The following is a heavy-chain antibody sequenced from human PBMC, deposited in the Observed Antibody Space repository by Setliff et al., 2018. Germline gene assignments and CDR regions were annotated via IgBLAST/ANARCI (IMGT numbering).Heavy chain of an antibody. D-gene: IGHD3-3*01. CDR2: IXHSGST. V-gene: IGHV4-34*01. CDR1: GGSFSGYS. CDR3: AREAPYYNFFSVSSDY. J-gene: IGHJ4*02. Sequence: SETLSLTCAVYGGSFSGYSWSWIRQPPGKGLEWIGEIXHSGSTNYNPSLKSRVTISVEPXKNQFSLKLSSVTAADTSVYYCAREAPYYNFFSVSSDYWGQGTLVTVSS.